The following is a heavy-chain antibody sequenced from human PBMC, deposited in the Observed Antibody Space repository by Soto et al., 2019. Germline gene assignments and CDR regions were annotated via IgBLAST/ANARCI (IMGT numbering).Heavy chain of an antibody. CDR2: IIPIFGTA. CDR1: GGTFSSYA. V-gene: IGHV1-69*06. CDR3: ASNGIVGAKSYYYGMDV. J-gene: IGHJ6*02. Sequence: SVKVSCKASGGTFSSYAISWVRQAPGQGLEWMGGIIPIFGTANYAQKFQGRVTITADRSTSTAYMELSSLRSEDTAVYYCASNGIVGAKSYYYGMDVWGQGTTVTVSS. D-gene: IGHD1-26*01.